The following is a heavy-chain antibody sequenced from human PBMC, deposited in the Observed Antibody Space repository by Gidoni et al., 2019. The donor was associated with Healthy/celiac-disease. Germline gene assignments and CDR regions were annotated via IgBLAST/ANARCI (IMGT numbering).Heavy chain of an antibody. V-gene: IGHV3-49*03. CDR2: IRSKAYGGTT. CDR3: TRRQLIPYYFDY. CDR1: GFPFGDYA. D-gene: IGHD6-13*01. Sequence: EVQLVESGGGLVQPGRSLRLSCTASGFPFGDYAMSWFRQAPGKGLEWVGFIRSKAYGGTTEYAASVKGRFTISRDDSKSIAYLQMNSLKTEDTAVYYCTRRQLIPYYFDYWGQGTLVTVSS. J-gene: IGHJ4*02.